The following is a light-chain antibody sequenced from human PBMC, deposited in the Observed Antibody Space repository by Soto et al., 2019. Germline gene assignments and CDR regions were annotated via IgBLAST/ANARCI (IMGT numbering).Light chain of an antibody. CDR3: QQYKSWPPIT. J-gene: IGKJ5*01. CDR2: GAS. Sequence: EILLTQSPASLSVSPGESATLSYRASQSLNTDLAWYQQKPGQAPRLLLYGASTRATGTPTRFSGSGSGTEFTLTISSLQSEDFAIYYCQQYKSWPPITFGQGTRLE. V-gene: IGKV3-15*01. CDR1: QSLNTD.